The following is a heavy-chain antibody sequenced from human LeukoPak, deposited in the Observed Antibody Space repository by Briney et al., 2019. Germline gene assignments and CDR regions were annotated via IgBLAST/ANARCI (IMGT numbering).Heavy chain of an antibody. Sequence: GGSLRLSCAASGFTFSSYSMNWVRQAPGKGLEWVSSISSSSSYIYHADSVKGRFTISRDNAKNSVYLQMNSLRTEDTAFYYCAKGGYRYGYIDYWGQGTLVTVSS. V-gene: IGHV3-21*04. D-gene: IGHD5-18*01. CDR2: ISSSSSYI. CDR3: AKGGYRYGYIDY. CDR1: GFTFSSYS. J-gene: IGHJ4*02.